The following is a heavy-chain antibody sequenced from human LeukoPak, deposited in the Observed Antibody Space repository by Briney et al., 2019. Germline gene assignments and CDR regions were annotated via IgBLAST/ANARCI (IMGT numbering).Heavy chain of an antibody. Sequence: GGSLRLSCAASGFTFSHYSMNWVRQAPGNWLEWVSSISSSSNYIYYADSVKGRFSTSRDNAKNSVYLQMNSLRAEDTAVYYCARVRARYGVVVAATSDYWGQGTLVTVSS. V-gene: IGHV3-21*01. CDR3: ARVRARYGVVVAATSDY. CDR1: GFTFSHYS. D-gene: IGHD2-15*01. CDR2: ISSSSNYI. J-gene: IGHJ4*02.